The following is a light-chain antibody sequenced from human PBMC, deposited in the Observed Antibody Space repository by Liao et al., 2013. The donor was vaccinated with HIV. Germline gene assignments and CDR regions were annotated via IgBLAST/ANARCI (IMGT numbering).Light chain of an antibody. Sequence: SYELTQPSSVSVSPGQTVKITCSGDVLAKKYARWFQQKPGQAPVLLIHKDSERPSGIPERFSGSNSGNTATLTISRVEAGDEADYYCQVWDSPSDHRVFGGGTKLTV. CDR3: QVWDSPSDHRV. CDR1: VLAKKY. V-gene: IGLV3-27*01. J-gene: IGLJ3*02. CDR2: KDS.